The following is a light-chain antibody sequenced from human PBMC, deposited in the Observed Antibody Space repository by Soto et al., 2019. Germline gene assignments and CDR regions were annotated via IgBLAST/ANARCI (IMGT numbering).Light chain of an antibody. CDR3: QSYDNSLSGPV. CDR2: GDT. J-gene: IGLJ1*01. CDR1: SSNIGAGYA. V-gene: IGLV1-40*01. Sequence: QSALTQPPSVSGAPGQRVTISCTGSSSNIGAGYAAHWYQQLPGKVPKLLIYGDTNRPSGVPDRFSGSKSGTSASLAITGLQPEDEADYYCQSYDNSLSGPVFGPGTKLTVL.